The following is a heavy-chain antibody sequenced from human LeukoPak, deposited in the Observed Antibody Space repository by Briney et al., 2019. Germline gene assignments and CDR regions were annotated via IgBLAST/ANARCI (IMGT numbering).Heavy chain of an antibody. CDR3: ARGAPYHATETTYVEFDY. CDR1: GFTVSRYS. Sequence: PGGSLRLACAAAGFTVSRYSMNWVRQAPGRGLGWVSSISGGSSYVYYADSGKGRFTISRDNAKDSLFPQMNSLRAEDTAVYYCARGAPYHATETTYVEFDYWGQGTLVTVSS. V-gene: IGHV3-21*01. CDR2: ISGGSSYV. D-gene: IGHD4-17*01. J-gene: IGHJ4*02.